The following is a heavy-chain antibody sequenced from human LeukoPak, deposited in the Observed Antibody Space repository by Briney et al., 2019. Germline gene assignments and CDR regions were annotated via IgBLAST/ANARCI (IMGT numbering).Heavy chain of an antibody. CDR1: GDSISSYY. J-gene: IGHJ5*02. CDR2: IYSSVTT. D-gene: IGHD6-6*01. CDR3: AREKRRSSSSAGEGWFDP. V-gene: IGHV4-4*07. Sequence: PSETLSLTCTVSGDSISSYYWSWIRQPAGKRLEWIGRIYSSVTTNYNPSLKSRVTMSVDKSKNQFSLRLSSVTAADTAVYYCAREKRRSSSSAGEGWFDPWGQGTLVTVSS.